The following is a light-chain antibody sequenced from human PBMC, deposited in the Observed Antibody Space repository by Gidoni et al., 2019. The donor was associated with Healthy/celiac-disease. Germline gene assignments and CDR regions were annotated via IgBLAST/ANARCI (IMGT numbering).Light chain of an antibody. CDR1: QSVSNY. Sequence: EVVLTQSPPTLSLSPGERATLSCRASQSVSNYLAWYQQKGGQAPRLLIYDTSLRATCIPTRFSGSGSGTDFTLTISSLEPEDFGIYYCQQRASWPPTFGQGTRVDIK. CDR2: DTS. J-gene: IGKJ1*01. CDR3: QQRASWPPT. V-gene: IGKV3-11*01.